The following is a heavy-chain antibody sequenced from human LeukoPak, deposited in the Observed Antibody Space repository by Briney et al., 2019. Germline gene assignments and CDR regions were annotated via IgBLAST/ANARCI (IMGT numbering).Heavy chain of an antibody. D-gene: IGHD3-3*01. Sequence: ASVKVSCKASGYTFTGYYMHWVRQAPGQGLEWMGWINPNSGGTNYAQKFQGRVTMTRDTSISTAYMELSRLRSEDTAVYYCATLQGIFGVVRDAFDIWGQGTMVTVSS. CDR3: ATLQGIFGVVRDAFDI. V-gene: IGHV1-2*02. J-gene: IGHJ3*02. CDR1: GYTFTGYY. CDR2: INPNSGGT.